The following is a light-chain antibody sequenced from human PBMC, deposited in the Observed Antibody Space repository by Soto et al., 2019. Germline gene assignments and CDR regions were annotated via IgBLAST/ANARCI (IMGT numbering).Light chain of an antibody. V-gene: IGLV2-14*01. Sequence: QSVLTQPASVSGSPGPSITISCTGTSSDVGGYNYVSWYQQHPGKAPKLMIYDVSNRPSGVSNRFSGSKSGNTASLTISGLQAEDEADYYCSSYTSSSTLFGTGTKVTVL. CDR2: DVS. J-gene: IGLJ1*01. CDR1: SSDVGGYNY. CDR3: SSYTSSSTL.